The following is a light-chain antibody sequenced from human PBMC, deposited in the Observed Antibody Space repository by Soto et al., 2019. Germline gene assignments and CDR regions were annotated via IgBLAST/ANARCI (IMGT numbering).Light chain of an antibody. CDR3: QQYETDRT. Sequence: IQMTQSPSTLSASVGDRVTITYRASQSISDSLAWYQQKPGEVPKLLIYGASNLQSGVPSRFSGSGSGTEFTLTISSLQPDDFASYYCQQYETDRTFGQGTKV. J-gene: IGKJ1*01. CDR1: QSISDS. CDR2: GAS. V-gene: IGKV1-5*01.